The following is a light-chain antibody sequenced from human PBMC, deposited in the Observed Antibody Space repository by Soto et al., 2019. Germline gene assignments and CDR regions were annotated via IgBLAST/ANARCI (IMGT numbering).Light chain of an antibody. Sequence: DIQMTQSPSSVSASVGDRVTITCRASQGITTWLAWYQQKPGKAPNLLIYGISTLQSGVPSRFSGSSSGTDFTLTISSLQPEDVGTYYCQQGHSFPLTFGGGTKVEIK. CDR2: GIS. CDR1: QGITTW. V-gene: IGKV1-12*01. CDR3: QQGHSFPLT. J-gene: IGKJ4*01.